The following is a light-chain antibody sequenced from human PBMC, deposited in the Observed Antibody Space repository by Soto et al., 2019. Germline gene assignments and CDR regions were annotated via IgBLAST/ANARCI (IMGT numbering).Light chain of an antibody. CDR3: QQHSTWPRT. CDR2: DAS. Sequence: EIFFTQSPPTLSLFPGDRAPPSCRATQTIGSSLAWYQQQPGQAPRLLIYDASRRATGVPARFSGSGSGTDFTLTISSLAPEDFAVYYCQQHSTWPRTFGQGTKV. CDR1: QTIGSS. V-gene: IGKV3-11*01. J-gene: IGKJ1*01.